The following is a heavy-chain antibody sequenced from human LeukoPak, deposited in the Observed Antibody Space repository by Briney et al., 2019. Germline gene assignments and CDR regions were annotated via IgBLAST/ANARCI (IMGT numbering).Heavy chain of an antibody. D-gene: IGHD6-13*01. CDR3: ARDPGIGDIAAAGTFDY. CDR1: GYTFTSYA. V-gene: IGHV7-4-1*02. Sequence: ASVKVSCKASGYTFTSYAMNWVRQAPGQGLEWMGWINTNTGNPTYAQGFTGRFVFSLDTSVSTAYLQISSLKAEDTAVYYCARDPGIGDIAAAGTFDYWGQGTLVTVSS. J-gene: IGHJ4*02. CDR2: INTNTGNP.